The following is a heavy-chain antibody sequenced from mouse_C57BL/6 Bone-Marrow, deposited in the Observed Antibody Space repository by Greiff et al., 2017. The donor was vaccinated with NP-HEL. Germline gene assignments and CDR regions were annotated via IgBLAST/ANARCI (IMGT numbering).Heavy chain of an antibody. V-gene: IGHV1-82*01. J-gene: IGHJ3*01. CDR3: ASPLRGFAY. Sequence: VQLQQSGPELVKPGASVKISCKASGYAFSSSWMNWVKQRPGKGLEWIGRIYPGDGDTNYIGKFKGKATLTADKSSSTAYMQLSSLTSEDSAVYFCASPLRGFAYWGQGTLVTVSA. D-gene: IGHD2-4*01. CDR2: IYPGDGDT. CDR1: GYAFSSSW.